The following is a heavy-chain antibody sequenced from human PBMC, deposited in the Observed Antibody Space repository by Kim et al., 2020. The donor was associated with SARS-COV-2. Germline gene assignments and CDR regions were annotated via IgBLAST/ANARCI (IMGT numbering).Heavy chain of an antibody. D-gene: IGHD5-12*01. V-gene: IGHV3-7*01. Sequence: YVDSVKDRFTISRDNAKNSLFLQMNSLRAEDTAVYYCAREGAARGSPYDCWGQGSLVTVSS. CDR3: AREGAARGSPYDC. J-gene: IGHJ4*02.